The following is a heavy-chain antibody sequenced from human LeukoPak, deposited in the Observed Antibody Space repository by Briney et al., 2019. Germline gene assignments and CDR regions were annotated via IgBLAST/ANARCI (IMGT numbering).Heavy chain of an antibody. CDR1: GDPISDYC. D-gene: IGHD3-16*01. J-gene: IGHJ6*03. V-gene: IGHV4-4*07. Sequence: SETLSLTCTVSGDPISDYCWTWIRQRAGKGLEWIGRIYGNGSTNYNPSLKSRVAMSIDTSKMHFSLKLRSVTAADTAVYYCARVGEWLFDIDVWGKGTTVIVSS. CDR3: ARVGEWLFDIDV. CDR2: IYGNGST.